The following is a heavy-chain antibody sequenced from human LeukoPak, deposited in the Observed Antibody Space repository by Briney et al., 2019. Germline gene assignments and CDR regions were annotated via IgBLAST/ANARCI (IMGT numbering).Heavy chain of an antibody. J-gene: IGHJ3*02. Sequence: GGSLRLSCAASGFTFSSYAMSWVRHAPGKGLEWVSAISGSGGSTYYADSVKGRFTISRDNSKNTLYLQMNSLRAEDTAVYYCAKDQYSSSWYDAFDIWGQGTMVTVSS. CDR2: ISGSGGST. D-gene: IGHD6-13*01. V-gene: IGHV3-23*01. CDR1: GFTFSSYA. CDR3: AKDQYSSSWYDAFDI.